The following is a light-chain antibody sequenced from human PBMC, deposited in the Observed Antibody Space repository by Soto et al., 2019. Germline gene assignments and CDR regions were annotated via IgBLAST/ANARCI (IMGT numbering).Light chain of an antibody. Sequence: FKKSSVTVSLTQEERATLSCRASQSVSNSYLAWYQQTPGPAPRLLIYGESSRATAIPVRCSGSWSGTDFTLTISGLLPEDFAYNYCERYRSLPPRPFGQ. V-gene: IGKV3-20*01. CDR2: GES. CDR3: ERYRSLPPRP. J-gene: IGKJ1*01. CDR1: QSVSNSY.